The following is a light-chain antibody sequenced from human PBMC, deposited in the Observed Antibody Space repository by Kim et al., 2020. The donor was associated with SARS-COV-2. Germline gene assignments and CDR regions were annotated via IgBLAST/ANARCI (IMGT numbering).Light chain of an antibody. V-gene: IGKV1-27*01. CDR3: QKYNSALWIT. J-gene: IGKJ5*01. Sequence: SVGDRVTITCRASPGISNYLAWYQQNPGKVPNLLIYAASTLQSGVPSRFSGSGSGTDFTLTICSLQPEDVATYYCQKYNSALWITFGQGTRLEIK. CDR2: AAS. CDR1: PGISNY.